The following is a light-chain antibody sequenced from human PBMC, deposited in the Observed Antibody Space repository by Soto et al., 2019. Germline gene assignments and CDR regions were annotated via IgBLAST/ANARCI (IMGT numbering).Light chain of an antibody. CDR2: GAS. CDR3: QKYNNWPVT. V-gene: IGKV3D-15*01. CDR1: QSVRSN. Sequence: ILLTQSPATLSLSPGDSATITWRASQSVRSNLAWHQQRPGQAPRLLIYGASTRDTGVPARFSGSGSGTEFNLTITSLQPEDFAAYCCQKYNNWPVTCGQGTRLDIK. J-gene: IGKJ5*01.